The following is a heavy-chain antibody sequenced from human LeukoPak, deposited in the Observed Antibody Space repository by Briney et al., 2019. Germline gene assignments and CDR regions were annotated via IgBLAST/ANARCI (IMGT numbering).Heavy chain of an antibody. CDR2: IKQDGSEK. CDR3: ASVGGGDY. D-gene: IGHD2-15*01. Sequence: AAGSLRLSCAASGFTFSSYWMSWVRQAPGKGLEWVGNIKQDGSEKYYVASVKGGFTISRDNAKNSRYLQMNSVRYDDTAVYYCASVGGGDYWGQGTLVTVSS. CDR1: GFTFSSYW. V-gene: IGHV3-7*01. J-gene: IGHJ4*02.